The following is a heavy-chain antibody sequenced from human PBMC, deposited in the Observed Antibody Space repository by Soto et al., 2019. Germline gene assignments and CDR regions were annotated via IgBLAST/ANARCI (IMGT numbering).Heavy chain of an antibody. CDR2: IYYSGST. CDR1: GGSISSGGYY. V-gene: IGHV4-31*03. CDR3: ARDLGYGDYAGRFDP. D-gene: IGHD4-17*01. J-gene: IGHJ5*02. Sequence: SETLSLTCTVSGGSISSGGYYWSWIRQHPGKGLEWIGYIYYSGSTYYNPSLKSRVTISVDTSKNQFSLKLSSVTAADTAVYYCARDLGYGDYAGRFDPWGQGTLVTVSS.